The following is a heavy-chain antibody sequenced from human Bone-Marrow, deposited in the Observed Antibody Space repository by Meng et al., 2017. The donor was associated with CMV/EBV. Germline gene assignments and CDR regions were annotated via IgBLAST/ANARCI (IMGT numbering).Heavy chain of an antibody. V-gene: IGHV4-34*01. CDR3: ARGRGSSSLYYYYGMDV. CDR1: GGSFSGYY. D-gene: IGHD6-6*01. Sequence: GSLRLSCAVYGGSFSGYYWSWIRQPPGKGLEWIGEINHSGSTNYNPSLKSRVTISVDTSKNQFSLKLSSVTAADTAMYYCARGRGSSSLYYYYGMDVWGQGTTVTVSS. J-gene: IGHJ6*02. CDR2: INHSGST.